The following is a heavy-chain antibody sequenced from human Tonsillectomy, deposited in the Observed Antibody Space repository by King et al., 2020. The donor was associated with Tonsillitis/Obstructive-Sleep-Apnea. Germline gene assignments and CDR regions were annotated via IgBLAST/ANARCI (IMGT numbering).Heavy chain of an antibody. CDR1: GFTFSNAW. CDR2: IKSKTDGGTT. V-gene: IGHV3-15*07. J-gene: IGHJ4*02. CDR3: TKGITYYYDSSGSRHFDY. D-gene: IGHD3-22*01. Sequence: VQLVESGGGLVKPGGSLRLSCAASGFTFSNAWMNWVRQAPGKGLEWVGRIKSKTDGGTTDYAAPVKGRFTISRDDSKNTLYLQMNSLKTEDTAVYYCTKGITYYYDSSGSRHFDYWGQGTLVTVSS.